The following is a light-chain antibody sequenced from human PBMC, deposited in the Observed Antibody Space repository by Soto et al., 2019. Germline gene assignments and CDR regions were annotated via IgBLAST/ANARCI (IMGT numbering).Light chain of an antibody. CDR2: EVS. J-gene: IGLJ1*01. Sequence: QSAKSHPASVSWSPGHSITISCTGTSSDVGNYNYVSWYQQHPAKAPKLMIFEVSNRPSGISSRFSGSKSGNTASLTISGLQAEEEADYYCSSYTSSSNYVFGTGTKVTVL. V-gene: IGLV2-14*01. CDR3: SSYTSSSNYV. CDR1: SSDVGNYNY.